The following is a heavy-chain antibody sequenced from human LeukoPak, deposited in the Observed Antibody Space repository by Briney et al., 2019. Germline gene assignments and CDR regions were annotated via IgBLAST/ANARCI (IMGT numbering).Heavy chain of an antibody. CDR1: GYTFTSYW. CDR3: ARKHDYGDFPFDY. J-gene: IGHJ4*02. D-gene: IGHD4-17*01. V-gene: IGHV5-51*01. Sequence: GESLKISSKGSGYTFTSYWIGWVRQMPGKGLEWMGIIYPGDSETRYSPSFQGQVTISADKSISTAYLQWSSLKASDTAMYYCARKHDYGDFPFDYWGQGTLVTVSS. CDR2: IYPGDSET.